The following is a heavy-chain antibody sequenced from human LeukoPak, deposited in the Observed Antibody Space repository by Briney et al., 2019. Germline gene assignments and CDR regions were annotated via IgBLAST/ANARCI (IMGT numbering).Heavy chain of an antibody. V-gene: IGHV3-23*01. D-gene: IGHD1-1*01. CDR1: GFTFSSYA. J-gene: IGHJ4*02. CDR2: IAGSGVST. CDR3: AKNNDFDY. Sequence: GGSLRLSCAASGFTFSSYAMSWVRQAPGKGLEWVSYIAGSGVSTYYADSVKGRFTISRDNSKNTLYLQMNSLRAEDTAVYYSAKNNDFDYWGQGTLVTVSS.